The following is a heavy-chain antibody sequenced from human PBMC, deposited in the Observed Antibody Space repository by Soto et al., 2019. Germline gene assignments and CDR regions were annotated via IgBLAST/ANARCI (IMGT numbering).Heavy chain of an antibody. CDR1: GGSISSYY. Sequence: SETVSLTCTVSGGSISSYYWSWIRQPPGKGLEWIGYIYYSGSTNYNPSLKSRVTISVDTSKNQFSLKLSSVTAADTAVYYCARGDGRSGYWGPGTLVTVSS. CDR3: ARGDGRSGY. V-gene: IGHV4-59*01. J-gene: IGHJ4*02. D-gene: IGHD1-26*01. CDR2: IYYSGST.